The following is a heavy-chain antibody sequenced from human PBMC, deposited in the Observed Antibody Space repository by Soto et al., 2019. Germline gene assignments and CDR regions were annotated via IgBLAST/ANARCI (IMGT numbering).Heavy chain of an antibody. CDR3: ARESRSLGASIAAGFVY. D-gene: IGHD6-25*01. CDR2: IYYSGST. V-gene: IGHV4-31*03. Sequence: SETLSLTCTVSGGSISSCCYYWSWIRQHPGKGLEWIGYIYYSGSTYYNPSLKSRVTISVDTSKNQFSLKLSSVTAADTAVYYCARESRSLGASIAAGFVYWGQGTLVTVSS. CDR1: GGSISSCCYY. J-gene: IGHJ4*02.